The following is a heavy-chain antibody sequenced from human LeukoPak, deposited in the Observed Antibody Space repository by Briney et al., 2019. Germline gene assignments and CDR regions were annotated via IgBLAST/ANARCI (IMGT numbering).Heavy chain of an antibody. Sequence: SETLSLTCNVSGGSISNRAYYWAWVRQPPGKGLEWIGRIYYSGSTCYNPSLKSRVTISVDTSKNQFSLRLPSVTAADTAVYFCARPRLLFGSGPILVWGQGTLVPVSS. CDR1: GGSISNRAYY. CDR2: IYYSGST. D-gene: IGHD3-10*01. V-gene: IGHV4-39*01. J-gene: IGHJ4*02. CDR3: ARPRLLFGSGPILV.